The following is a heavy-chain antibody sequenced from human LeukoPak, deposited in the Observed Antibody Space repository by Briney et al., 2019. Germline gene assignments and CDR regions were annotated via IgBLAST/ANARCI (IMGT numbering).Heavy chain of an antibody. J-gene: IGHJ3*02. Sequence: SETLSLTCAVYGGSFSGYYWSWIRQPPGKGQEWIGEINHSGSTNYNPSLKSRVTISVDTSKNQFSLKLSSVTAADTAVYYCAREENIAVAGIDIWGQGTMVTVSS. D-gene: IGHD6-19*01. V-gene: IGHV4-34*01. CDR2: INHSGST. CDR1: GGSFSGYY. CDR3: AREENIAVAGIDI.